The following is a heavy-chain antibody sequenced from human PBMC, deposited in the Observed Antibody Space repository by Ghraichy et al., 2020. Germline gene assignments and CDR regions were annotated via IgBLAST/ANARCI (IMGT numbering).Heavy chain of an antibody. CDR1: GYTFTDYY. CDR2: INPNSGAT. V-gene: IGHV1-2*02. Sequence: ASVKVSCNTSGYTFTDYYLHWVRQAPGQGLEWMGWINPNSGATFYAQKFQGRVTMTRDTSIGTAYLELSQLISDDTAMYYCARMSQNGVFNDNWGQGTLVTVSS. J-gene: IGHJ4*02. D-gene: IGHD2-8*01. CDR3: ARMSQNGVFNDN.